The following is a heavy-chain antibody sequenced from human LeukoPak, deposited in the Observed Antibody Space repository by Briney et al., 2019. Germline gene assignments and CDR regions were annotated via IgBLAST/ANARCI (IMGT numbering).Heavy chain of an antibody. CDR1: GFTFSSYE. D-gene: IGHD4-11*01. J-gene: IGHJ2*01. CDR2: INSRADLK. Sequence: GGSLRLSCAASGFTFSSYEMTWVRQAPGKGLEWVSYINSRADLKSYADSVKGRFTISRDNSKNSLFLHMSSLRVDDTGVYFCARQTTGAYFDPWGRGTLVPVSS. V-gene: IGHV3-48*03. CDR3: ARQTTGAYFDP.